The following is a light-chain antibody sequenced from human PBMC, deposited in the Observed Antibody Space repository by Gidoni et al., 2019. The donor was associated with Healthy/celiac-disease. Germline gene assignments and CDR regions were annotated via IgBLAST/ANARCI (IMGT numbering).Light chain of an antibody. J-gene: IGLJ7*01. CDR3: CSYAGSSTFAV. CDR2: EVS. Sequence: QSALTHPASVSGSPGQSITISCTGTSSDGGSYNLVSWYQQHPGKSPNLMIYEVSKRPSVVSNRFSGSKSGNTASLTISGLQAEDEADYYCCSYAGSSTFAVFGGGTQLTVL. V-gene: IGLV2-23*02. CDR1: SSDGGSYNL.